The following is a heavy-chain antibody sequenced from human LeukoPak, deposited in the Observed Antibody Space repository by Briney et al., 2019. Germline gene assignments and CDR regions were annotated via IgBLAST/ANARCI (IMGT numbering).Heavy chain of an antibody. Sequence: GGSLRLTCAASGFTVSSNYMSWVRQAPGKGLEWVSAIYTGGSTYYAGSVKGRFTISRDNSKNTLYLQMNSLRAEDTAVYYCARNLYYYDSSGYYYYWGQGTLVTVSS. V-gene: IGHV3-66*01. D-gene: IGHD3-22*01. CDR1: GFTVSSNY. CDR2: IYTGGST. CDR3: ARNLYYYDSSGYYYY. J-gene: IGHJ4*02.